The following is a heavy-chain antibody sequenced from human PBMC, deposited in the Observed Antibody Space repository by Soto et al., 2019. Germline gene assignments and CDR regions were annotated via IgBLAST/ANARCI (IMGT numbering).Heavy chain of an antibody. CDR2: IVVGSGNT. CDR1: GFTFTSSA. V-gene: IGHV1-58*01. CDR3: AADRRRVDRLRYYHYGMDV. J-gene: IGHJ6*02. Sequence: ASVKVSCKASGFTFTSSAVQWVRQARGQRLEWIGWIVVGSGNTNYAQKFQERVTITRDMSTSTAYMELSSLRSEDTAVYYCAADRRRVDRLRYYHYGMDVWGQGTTVTASS. D-gene: IGHD3-3*01.